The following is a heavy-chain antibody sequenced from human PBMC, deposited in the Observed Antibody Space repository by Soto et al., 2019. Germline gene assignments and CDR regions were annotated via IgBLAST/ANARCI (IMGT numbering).Heavy chain of an antibody. D-gene: IGHD4-17*01. CDR2: ISGSGGST. Sequence: PGGSLRLSCAASGFTFSSYAMSWVRQAPGKGLEWVSAISGSGGSTYYADSVKGRFTISRDNSKNTLYLQMNSLRAEDTAVYYCAALTRGAPVTDYWGQGTLVTVSS. CDR1: GFTFSSYA. V-gene: IGHV3-23*01. CDR3: AALTRGAPVTDY. J-gene: IGHJ4*02.